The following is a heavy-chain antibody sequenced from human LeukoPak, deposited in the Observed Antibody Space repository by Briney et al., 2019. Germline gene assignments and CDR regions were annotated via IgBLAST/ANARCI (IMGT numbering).Heavy chain of an antibody. J-gene: IGHJ4*02. D-gene: IGHD6-19*01. Sequence: GASVKVSCKASGYTFTGYYMHWVRQAPGQGLEWMGWINPNSGGTNYAQKFQGRVTMTRDTSISTAYMELSRLRSDDTAVYYCARVSSGWVYYFDYWGQGTLVTVSS. CDR1: GYTFTGYY. CDR2: INPNSGGT. CDR3: ARVSSGWVYYFDY. V-gene: IGHV1-2*02.